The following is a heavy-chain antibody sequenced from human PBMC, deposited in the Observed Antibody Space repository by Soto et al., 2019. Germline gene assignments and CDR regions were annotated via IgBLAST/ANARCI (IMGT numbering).Heavy chain of an antibody. CDR2: ISGSSGHI. J-gene: IGHJ3*02. D-gene: IGHD3-16*01. CDR3: ASPKGGAFDI. V-gene: IGHV3-21*06. CDR1: GFAFSSYV. Sequence: PGGSLRLSCAASGFAFSSYVMNWVRQAPGKGLEWVSSISGSSGHILYADSVRGRFTISRDNAENSLHLEMNNLRADDTAVYYCASPKGGAFDIWGQGTMGTVSS.